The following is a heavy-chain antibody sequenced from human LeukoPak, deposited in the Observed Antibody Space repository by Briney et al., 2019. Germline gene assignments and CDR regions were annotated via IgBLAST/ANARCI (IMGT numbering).Heavy chain of an antibody. CDR3: ARGLPYYDSTWFDP. CDR2: IYYSGST. D-gene: IGHD3-22*01. J-gene: IGHJ5*02. Sequence: SETLPLTCTVSGGSISSYYWSWIRQPPGKGLEWIGYIYYSGSTNYNPSLKSRVTISVDTSKNQFSLKLSSVTAADTAVYYCARGLPYYDSTWFDPWGQGTLVTVSS. CDR1: GGSISSYY. V-gene: IGHV4-59*12.